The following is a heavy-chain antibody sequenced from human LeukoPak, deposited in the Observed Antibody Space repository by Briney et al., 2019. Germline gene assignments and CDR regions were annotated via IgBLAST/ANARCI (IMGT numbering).Heavy chain of an antibody. D-gene: IGHD4-23*01. CDR1: GFTFSSYG. Sequence: GGSLRLSCAASGFTFSSYGMHWVRQAPGKGLEWVAVISYDGSNKYYADSVKGRFTISRDNSKNTLYLQMNSLRAEDTAVYYCAKPRKRVVTVDFDYWGQGTPVTVSS. CDR3: AKPRKRVVTVDFDY. CDR2: ISYDGSNK. V-gene: IGHV3-30*18. J-gene: IGHJ4*02.